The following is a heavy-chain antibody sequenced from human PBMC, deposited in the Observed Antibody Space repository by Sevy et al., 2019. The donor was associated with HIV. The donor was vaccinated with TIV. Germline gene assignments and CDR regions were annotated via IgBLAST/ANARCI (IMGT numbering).Heavy chain of an antibody. CDR3: ASLPNNYYDSSGSSGDDAFDI. J-gene: IGHJ3*02. CDR2: IWNDRSNK. D-gene: IGHD3-22*01. CDR1: GFTFSSYG. V-gene: IGHV3-33*01. Sequence: GGSLRLSCAASGFTFSSYGMHWVRQAPGKGLEWVAVIWNDRSNKHYADSVKGRFTIARDNSKNTLYLQMNSLRAEDTAVYYCASLPNNYYDSSGSSGDDAFDIWGQVTMVTVSS.